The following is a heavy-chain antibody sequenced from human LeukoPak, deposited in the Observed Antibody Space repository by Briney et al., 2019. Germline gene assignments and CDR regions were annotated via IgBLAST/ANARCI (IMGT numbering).Heavy chain of an antibody. J-gene: IGHJ4*02. D-gene: IGHD3-10*01. CDR1: GDSVSSNNAA. CDR2: AYYRSRWQI. V-gene: IGHV6-1*01. Sequence: SQTLSLTCAISGDSVSSNNAAWNWIRQSPWRGLEWLGRAYYRSRWQIDYAVSMTGRITINPDTSKNQFSLELTSVTPEDTAVYYCTRDFTVTHFDFWDQGNLVTVSS. CDR3: TRDFTVTHFDF.